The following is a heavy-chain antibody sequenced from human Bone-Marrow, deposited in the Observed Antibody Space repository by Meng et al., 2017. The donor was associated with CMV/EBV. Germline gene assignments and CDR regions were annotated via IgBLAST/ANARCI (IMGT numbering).Heavy chain of an antibody. CDR1: GFTFSSYS. D-gene: IGHD1-26*01. CDR3: ARVLQLVGDAFDI. V-gene: IGHV3-48*04. J-gene: IGHJ3*02. Sequence: GESLKISCVASGFTFSSYSMNWVRQAPGKGLEWVSYISSSSTIYYADSVKGRFTISRDNAKNSLYLQMNSLRAEDTAVYYCARVLQLVGDAFDIWGQGTMVTVSS. CDR2: ISSSSTI.